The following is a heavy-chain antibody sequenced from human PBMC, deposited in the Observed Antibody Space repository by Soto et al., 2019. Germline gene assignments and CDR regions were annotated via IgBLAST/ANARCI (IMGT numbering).Heavy chain of an antibody. V-gene: IGHV4-34*01. CDR2: INHSGST. J-gene: IGHJ4*02. D-gene: IGHD2-8*02. CDR1: GGSFSGYY. Sequence: QVQLQQWGAGLLKPSETLSLTCAVYGGSFSGYYWTWIRQPPGTGLEWIGEINHSGSTNYNPPLKSPVTISVDTSKNQFSLKLTFVTAADTAVYYWARDKITGLFDYWGQGTLVTVSS. CDR3: ARDKITGLFDY.